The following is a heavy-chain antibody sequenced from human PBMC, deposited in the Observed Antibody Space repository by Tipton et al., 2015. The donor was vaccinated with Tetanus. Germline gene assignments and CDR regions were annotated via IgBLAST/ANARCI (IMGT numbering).Heavy chain of an antibody. Sequence: SLRLSCAASGFNFKTLGINWVRQAPGKGLEWISYISSSGSTIYYADSVKGRFTISRDNAKNSLSLQVNSLRAEDTAVYYCARVWGRGQLVTKPNWYFDLWGRGTLVTVSS. CDR1: GFNFKTLG. J-gene: IGHJ2*01. V-gene: IGHV3-11*01. D-gene: IGHD6-6*01. CDR2: ISSSGSTI. CDR3: ARVWGRGQLVTKPNWYFDL.